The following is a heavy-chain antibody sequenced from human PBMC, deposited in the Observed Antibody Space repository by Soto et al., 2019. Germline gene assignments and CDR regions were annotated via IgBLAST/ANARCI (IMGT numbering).Heavy chain of an antibody. J-gene: IGHJ6*02. CDR2: ISYDGSNK. V-gene: IGHV3-30*18. D-gene: IGHD2-2*01. CDR1: GFTFSSYG. Sequence: GGSLRLSCAASGFTFSSYGMHWVRQAPGKGLEWVAVISYDGSNKYYADSVKGRFTISRDNSKNTLYLQMNSLRAEDTAVYYCAKVTQVVPAAGGEYYYYGMDVWGQGTTVTVSS. CDR3: AKVTQVVPAAGGEYYYYGMDV.